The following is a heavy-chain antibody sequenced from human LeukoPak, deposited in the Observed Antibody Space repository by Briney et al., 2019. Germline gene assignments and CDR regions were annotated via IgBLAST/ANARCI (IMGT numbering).Heavy chain of an antibody. D-gene: IGHD3-10*01. CDR2: INHSGST. CDR1: GGSISSYY. V-gene: IGHV4-34*01. J-gene: IGHJ3*02. CDR3: ARGVRGPRGAFDI. Sequence: ASETLSLTCTVSGGSISSYYWSWIRQPPGKGLEWIGEINHSGSTNYNPSLKSRVTISVDTSKNQFSLKLSSVTAADTAVYYCARGVRGPRGAFDIWGQGTMVTVSS.